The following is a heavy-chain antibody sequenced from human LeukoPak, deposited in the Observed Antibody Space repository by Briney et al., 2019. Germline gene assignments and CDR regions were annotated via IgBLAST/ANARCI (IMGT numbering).Heavy chain of an antibody. V-gene: IGHV1-18*01. D-gene: IGHD3-3*01. CDR1: GYTFTSYG. CDR2: ISLYNGNT. CDR3: ARDPPNPIFGPTDP. J-gene: IGHJ5*02. Sequence: ASVKVSCKASGYTFTSYGISWVRQAPGQGLEWMGGISLYNGNTNYAQKFQGRVTMTTDTSTSTAYMELRSLRSDDTAVYYCARDPPNPIFGPTDPWGQGTLVIVSS.